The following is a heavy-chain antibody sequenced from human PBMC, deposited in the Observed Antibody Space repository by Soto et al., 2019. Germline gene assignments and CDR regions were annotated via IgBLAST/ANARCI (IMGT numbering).Heavy chain of an antibody. V-gene: IGHV3-33*01. D-gene: IGHD6-19*01. CDR3: ATPLVAPVAGPYYYGMDV. J-gene: IGHJ6*02. CDR1: GFTFNSYG. Sequence: QIQLVESGGGVVQPGRSLRLSCTASGFTFNSYGFNWVRQAPGKGLEWVAVIWYDGNTKYYADSVKGRFTISRDNLRSTVYLQMNSLTAEDTAVYYCATPLVAPVAGPYYYGMDVWGQGTKVTVSS. CDR2: IWYDGNTK.